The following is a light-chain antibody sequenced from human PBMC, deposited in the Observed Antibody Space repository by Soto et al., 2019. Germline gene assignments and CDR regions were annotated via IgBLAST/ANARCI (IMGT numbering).Light chain of an antibody. J-gene: IGLJ2*01. Sequence: QSVLTQPASVSGSPGQSITISCTGTSSDVGNYNLVSWYQQYPGKAPKLMIYEGGKRPSGVSNRFSCSKSGNTASLTISGLQAEDEADYYCCSFALRSTLIFGGGTKLTVL. CDR3: CSFALRSTLI. V-gene: IGLV2-23*01. CDR2: EGG. CDR1: SSDVGNYNL.